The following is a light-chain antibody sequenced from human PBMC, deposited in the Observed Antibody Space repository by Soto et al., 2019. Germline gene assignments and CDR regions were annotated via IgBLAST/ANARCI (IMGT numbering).Light chain of an antibody. Sequence: EMVMTQSPATLSVSPGERPTLSCRASQNLSRNLAWYQKQPGQTPRLLIYGASTRATGIPAGFSGSGSGTDFTLTISSLQSEDFAVYYCQQYDNWPHTFGQGTKLEIK. J-gene: IGKJ2*01. CDR2: GAS. CDR1: QNLSRN. V-gene: IGKV3-15*01. CDR3: QQYDNWPHT.